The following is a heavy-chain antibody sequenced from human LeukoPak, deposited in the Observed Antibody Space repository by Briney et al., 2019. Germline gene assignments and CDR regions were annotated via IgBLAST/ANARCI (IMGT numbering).Heavy chain of an antibody. Sequence: SETLSLTCAVYGGSFSGYYWSWIRQPPGKGLEWIGEMNHSGSTNYNPSLRSRVTISVDTSKNQFSLKLSSVTAADTAVYYCATFPVPAAMDADYWGQGTLVTASS. CDR3: ATFPVPAAMDADY. CDR2: MNHSGST. J-gene: IGHJ4*02. D-gene: IGHD2-2*01. CDR1: GGSFSGYY. V-gene: IGHV4-34*01.